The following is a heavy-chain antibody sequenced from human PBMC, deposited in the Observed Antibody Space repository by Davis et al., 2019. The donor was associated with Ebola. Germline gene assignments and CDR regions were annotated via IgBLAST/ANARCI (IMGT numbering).Heavy chain of an antibody. CDR1: GGSFSGYY. V-gene: IGHV4-34*01. Sequence: GSLRLSCAVYGGSFSGYYWSWIRQPPGKGLEWIGEINHSGSTNYNPSLKSRVTISVDTSKNQFSLKLSSVTAADTAVYYCARGRLLWFRELLYRRGAFDIWGQGTMVTVSS. D-gene: IGHD3-10*01. CDR2: INHSGST. CDR3: ARGRLLWFRELLYRRGAFDI. J-gene: IGHJ3*02.